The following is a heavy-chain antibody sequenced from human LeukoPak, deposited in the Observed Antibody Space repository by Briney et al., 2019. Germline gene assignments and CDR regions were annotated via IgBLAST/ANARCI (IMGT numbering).Heavy chain of an antibody. D-gene: IGHD3-9*01. CDR3: ASGNFDDGIPTAH. J-gene: IGHJ4*02. V-gene: IGHV1-2*02. CDR2: FNPHSGDS. Sequence: ASVKVSCKPSTNTFTDYYMHWLRQAPGQGLEWMGWFNPHSGDSKYAEKFQGRVTMTRDTSISTAYLELTRLRSDDTAVYFCASGNFDDGIPTAHWGQGTLVTVSS. CDR1: TNTFTDYY.